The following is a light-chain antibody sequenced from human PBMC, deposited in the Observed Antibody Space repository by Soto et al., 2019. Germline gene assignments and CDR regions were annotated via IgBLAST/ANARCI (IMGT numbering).Light chain of an antibody. J-gene: IGLJ1*01. CDR3: SSYTSSNTPYV. CDR1: SSDVGAYNF. V-gene: IGLV2-14*01. CDR2: EVT. Sequence: QSVLTQPASVSGSPGQSITISCTGSSSDVGAYNFVSWYQHHPGKAPKLILYEVTTRPSGVSSRFSGSKSGNTASLTISGLQADDEANYYCSSYTSSNTPYVSGIPTKVAVL.